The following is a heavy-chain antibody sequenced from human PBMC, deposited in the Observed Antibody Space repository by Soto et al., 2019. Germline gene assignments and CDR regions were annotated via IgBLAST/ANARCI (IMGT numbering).Heavy chain of an antibody. D-gene: IGHD3-16*01. CDR2: IGTVGDT. V-gene: IGHV3-13*04. Sequence: EVQLVESGGGLVQPGGSLRLSCAASGFTFSSYDMHWVRQATGKGLEWVSAIGTVGDTYYPGSVKGRFTISREDAKNSLYLQMNSLRAGDTAVYYCARLRRDGGIYFDYCGQGTLVTVSS. CDR3: ARLRRDGGIYFDY. CDR1: GFTFSSYD. J-gene: IGHJ4*02.